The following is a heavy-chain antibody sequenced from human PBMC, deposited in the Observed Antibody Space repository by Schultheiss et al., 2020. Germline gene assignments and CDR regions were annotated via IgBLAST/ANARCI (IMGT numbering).Heavy chain of an antibody. Sequence: VESLKISCKGSGYSFTSYWIGWVRQMPGKGLEWMGIIYPGDSDTRYSPSFQGQVTISADKSISTAYLQWSSLKASDTAMYYCATYLMTTVVTHCDYWGQGPLGTVSS. CDR3: ATYLMTTVVTHCDY. CDR1: GYSFTSYW. CDR2: IYPGDSDT. V-gene: IGHV5-51*01. D-gene: IGHD4-23*01. J-gene: IGHJ4*02.